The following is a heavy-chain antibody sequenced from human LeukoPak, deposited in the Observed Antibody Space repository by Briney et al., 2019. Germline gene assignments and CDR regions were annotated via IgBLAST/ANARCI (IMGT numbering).Heavy chain of an antibody. CDR1: GYTFTSYW. V-gene: IGHV5-51*01. CDR3: ARIVASTQTSSYYYVMDV. D-gene: IGHD5-12*01. J-gene: IGHJ6*02. CDR2: IYPGDSET. Sequence: GESLNISVQGSGYTFTSYWSAGVRQIPGKGLGWLGIIYPGDSETRDSPSFQGQVTMSADKFITTAYLQCSSLKASDTAMYYCARIVASTQTSSYYYVMDVWGQGTTVTVSS.